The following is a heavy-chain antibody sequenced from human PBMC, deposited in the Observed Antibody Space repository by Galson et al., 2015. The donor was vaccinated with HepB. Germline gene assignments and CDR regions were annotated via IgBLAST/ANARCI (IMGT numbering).Heavy chain of an antibody. J-gene: IGHJ4*02. CDR1: GFTFGDYA. CDR3: TRARVSRILSY. CDR2: IRSKAYGGTT. Sequence: SLRLSCAASGFTFGDYAMSWVRQAPGKGLEWVGFIRSKAYGGTTEYAASVKGRFTISRDDSKSIAYLQMNSLKTEDTAVYYCTRARVSRILSYWGQGTLVTVSS. V-gene: IGHV3-49*04. D-gene: IGHD2-15*01.